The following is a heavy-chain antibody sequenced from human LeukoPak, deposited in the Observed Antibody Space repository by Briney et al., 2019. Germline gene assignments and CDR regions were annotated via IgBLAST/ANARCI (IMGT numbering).Heavy chain of an antibody. J-gene: IGHJ6*03. CDR2: IYTSGST. CDR1: GGSISSYY. Sequence: PSETLSLTCTVSGGSISSYYWSWIRQPAGKGLEWIGRIYTSGSTNYNPSLKSRVTISVDKSKNQFSLKLSSVTAADTAVYYCAIENVVVVAATPYYYYYMDVWGKGTTVTVPS. D-gene: IGHD2-15*01. CDR3: AIENVVVVAATPYYYYYMDV. V-gene: IGHV4-4*07.